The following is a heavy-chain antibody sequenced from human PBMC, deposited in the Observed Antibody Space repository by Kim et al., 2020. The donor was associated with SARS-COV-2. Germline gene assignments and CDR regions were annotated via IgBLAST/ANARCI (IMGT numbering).Heavy chain of an antibody. CDR3: AKVGGSCSTADCYHWFER. V-gene: IGHV3-23*01. D-gene: IGHD3-16*01. CDR2: ISGSASNT. Sequence: GGSLRLSCAASGFTFSTNTMTWVRQAPGKGLEWVSSISGSASNTYSADSVKGRFTISRDNTKNMLYLDMNSLRAEDSAIYYCAKVGGSCSTADCYHWFERWGLGTLVTVS. J-gene: IGHJ5*02. CDR1: GFTFSTNT.